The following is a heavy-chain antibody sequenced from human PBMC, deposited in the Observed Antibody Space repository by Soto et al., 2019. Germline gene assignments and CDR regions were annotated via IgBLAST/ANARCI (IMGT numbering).Heavy chain of an antibody. CDR2: FVPLFGTT. CDR3: XXXXXXXXXXPYFDN. CDR1: GGTFSGYV. V-gene: IGHV1-69*01. J-gene: IGHJ4*02. Sequence: QLVQSGSEVKKPGSSVKVSCQASGGTFSGYVVTWVRQAPGQGLEWMGEFVPLFGTTNYAQRFSGRITITAEESTXXXXXXXXXXXXXXXXXXXXXXXXXXXXXXPYFDNWGQGTLVTVSS.